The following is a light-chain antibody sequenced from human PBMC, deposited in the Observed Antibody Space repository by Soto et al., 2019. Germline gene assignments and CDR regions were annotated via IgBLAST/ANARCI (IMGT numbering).Light chain of an antibody. J-gene: IGLJ1*01. CDR2: QVT. Sequence: QSVLTQPASVSGSPGQSITISCTGTSSDVGIYNYVSWYQQHSGKAPKLMICQVTNLPSAGSSRFSDSNSGNTASVTISGLQAEDEDDYHRRSYPGRTNCVFRPGT. CDR1: SSDVGIYNY. V-gene: IGLV2-14*01. CDR3: RSYPGRTNCV.